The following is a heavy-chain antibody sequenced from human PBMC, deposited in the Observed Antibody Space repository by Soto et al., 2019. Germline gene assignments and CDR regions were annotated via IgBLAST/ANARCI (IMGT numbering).Heavy chain of an antibody. D-gene: IGHD6-13*01. CDR3: ARGSWYSNWFDP. J-gene: IGHJ5*02. CDR2: VNPNSGNT. V-gene: IGHV1-8*01. Sequence: ASVKVSCKTSGFTFTSYDINWVRQATGQGLEWMGWVNPNSGNTNYAQKLQGRVTMTTDTSTSTAYMELRSLRSDDTAVYYCARGSWYSNWFDPWGQGTLVTVSS. CDR1: GFTFTSYD.